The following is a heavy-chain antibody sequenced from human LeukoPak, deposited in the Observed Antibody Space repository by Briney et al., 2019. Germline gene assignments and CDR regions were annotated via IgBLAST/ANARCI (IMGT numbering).Heavy chain of an antibody. CDR2: ISYDGSNK. Sequence: PGRSLRLSCAASGFTFSSYGMHWVRQAPGKGLEWVAVISYDGSNKYYADSVKGRFTISRDNSKNTLYLQMNSLRAEDTAVYYCAKGGVAVAGTFFDYWGRGTLVTVSS. J-gene: IGHJ4*02. CDR3: AKGGVAVAGTFFDY. V-gene: IGHV3-30*18. CDR1: GFTFSSYG. D-gene: IGHD6-19*01.